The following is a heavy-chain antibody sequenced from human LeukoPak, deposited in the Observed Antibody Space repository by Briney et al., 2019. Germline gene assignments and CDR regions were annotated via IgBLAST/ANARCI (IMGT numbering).Heavy chain of an antibody. CDR1: GFTFSTYA. V-gene: IGHV3-23*01. CDR2: ISGSGGST. Sequence: GGSLRLSCAASGFTFSTYAMSWVRQAPGKGLECVSVISGSGGSTYYADSVKGRFTISRDNSKNTLYLQMNSLRAEDTAVYYCAKDRAKYSSSWPVFDCWGQGTLVTVSS. J-gene: IGHJ4*02. CDR3: AKDRAKYSSSWPVFDC. D-gene: IGHD6-13*01.